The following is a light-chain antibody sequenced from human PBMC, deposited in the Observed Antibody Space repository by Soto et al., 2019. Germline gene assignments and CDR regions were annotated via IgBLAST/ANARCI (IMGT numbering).Light chain of an antibody. CDR3: HQRSNWPPDT. CDR1: QSVHTF. V-gene: IGKV3-11*01. Sequence: EIVLTQSPYTLSLSPGEGASLSCRASQSVHTFLAWYQQKPGQAPRLLIYGASTRATGVPARFSGSGSGTDFTLTISSLEPEDFAVYYCHQRSNWPPDTFGQGTRLEI. CDR2: GAS. J-gene: IGKJ5*01.